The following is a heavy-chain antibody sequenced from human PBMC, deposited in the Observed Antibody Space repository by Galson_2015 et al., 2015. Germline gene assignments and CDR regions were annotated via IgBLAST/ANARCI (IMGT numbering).Heavy chain of an antibody. CDR2: INHSGST. D-gene: IGHD3-16*02. CDR3: ARGVLMITFGGVIAMFDY. Sequence: ETLSLTCAVYGGSFSGYYWSWIRQPPGKGLEWIGEINHSGSTNYNPSLKSRVTISVDTSKNQFSLKLSSVTAADTAVYYCARGVLMITFGGVIAMFDYWGQGTLVTVSS. CDR1: GGSFSGYY. J-gene: IGHJ4*02. V-gene: IGHV4-34*01.